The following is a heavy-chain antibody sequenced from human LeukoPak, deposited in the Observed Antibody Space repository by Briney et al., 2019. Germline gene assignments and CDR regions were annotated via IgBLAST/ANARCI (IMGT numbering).Heavy chain of an antibody. CDR3: AHRPGYSSIYYGGSDAFDI. CDR1: GFSLSTRGVG. V-gene: IGHV2-5*02. Sequence: SGPTLVKPTQTLTLTCTFSGFSLSTRGVGVAWIRQPPGKALDWLALIYWDDDKLYSPSLKTRLTITKDTSKNQVVLTMTNMDPVDTATFYCAHRPGYSSIYYGGSDAFDIWGQGTMVTVSS. J-gene: IGHJ3*02. CDR2: IYWDDDK. D-gene: IGHD6-13*01.